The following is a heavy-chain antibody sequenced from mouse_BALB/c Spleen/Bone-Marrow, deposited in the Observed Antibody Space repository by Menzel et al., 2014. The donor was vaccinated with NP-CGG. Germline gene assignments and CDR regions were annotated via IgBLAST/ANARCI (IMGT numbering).Heavy chain of an antibody. D-gene: IGHD2-3*01. CDR2: IDPHYGGT. V-gene: IGHV1-39*01. CDR1: GYSFTGYN. J-gene: IGHJ2*01. Sequence: VQLQQSGPELEKPGASVKISCKASGYSFTGYNMNWVKQSNGKSLEWIGNIDPHYGGTSYNQKFKGKATFAVDTSSSTAYMQFNSLTSEDSAVYYCARGDGYYVDFDYWGQGTTLTVSS. CDR3: ARGDGYYVDFDY.